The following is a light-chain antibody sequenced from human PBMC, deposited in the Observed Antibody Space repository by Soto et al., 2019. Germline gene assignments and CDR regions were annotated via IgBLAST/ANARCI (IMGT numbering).Light chain of an antibody. CDR1: QSFLYSSNNKNY. J-gene: IGKJ1*01. CDR2: WAS. V-gene: IGKV4-1*01. Sequence: DSVLTQSPDSLAVSLGERATINCKSSQSFLYSSNNKNYLAWYQQKPGQPPKLLIYWASTRESGVPDRFSGSGSGTDFTLTISSLQAEDVAVYYCQQYYSTPRAFGQGTKVDI. CDR3: QQYYSTPRA.